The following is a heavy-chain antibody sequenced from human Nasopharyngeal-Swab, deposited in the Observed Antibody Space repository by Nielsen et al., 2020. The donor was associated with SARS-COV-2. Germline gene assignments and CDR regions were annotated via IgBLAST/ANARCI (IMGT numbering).Heavy chain of an antibody. CDR3: VRGWRFNSFDY. J-gene: IGHJ4*01. Sequence: GESLKISCAASGFTLSTYSMDWVRQVPGKGLEWVAHIGTSSTPIYYADSVRGRFSISRDNAKNSLSLLMSTLRGEDTAVYYCVRGWRFNSFDYWGQGARVAVSA. CDR2: IGTSSTPI. D-gene: IGHD2/OR15-2a*01. CDR1: GFTLSTYS. V-gene: IGHV3-48*01.